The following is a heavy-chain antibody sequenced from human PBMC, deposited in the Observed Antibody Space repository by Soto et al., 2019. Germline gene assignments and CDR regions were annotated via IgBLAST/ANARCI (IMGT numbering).Heavy chain of an antibody. J-gene: IGHJ6*03. CDR1: GYTFTNYA. V-gene: IGHV1-3*01. Sequence: QVQLVQSGAEVEKPGASVKVSCKASGYTFTNYAVHCVRQAPGQRLEWMGWINAGNGNTRYSQKFQGRVTITRDTSARTAYMELSSLGSEDTAVYYCARGHLAVVPVASWYFYMDVWGKGTTVTVSS. D-gene: IGHD2-2*01. CDR2: INAGNGNT. CDR3: ARGHLAVVPVASWYFYMDV.